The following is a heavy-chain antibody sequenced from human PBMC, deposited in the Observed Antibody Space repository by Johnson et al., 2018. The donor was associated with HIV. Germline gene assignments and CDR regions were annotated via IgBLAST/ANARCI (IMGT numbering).Heavy chain of an antibody. CDR3: ARDLKSYYDSSGYFDAFDI. CDR1: GFTLSNYG. CDR2: ISYDGSNT. Sequence: QVQLVESGGAVVQPGRSLRLSCAASGFTLSNYGIHWVRQAPGQGLEWVALISYDGSNTYYVDSVKGRFTISRDNAKNSLYLQMNSLRAEDTALYYCARDLKSYYDSSGYFDAFDIWGQGTMVTVSS. J-gene: IGHJ3*02. V-gene: IGHV3-30*03. D-gene: IGHD3-22*01.